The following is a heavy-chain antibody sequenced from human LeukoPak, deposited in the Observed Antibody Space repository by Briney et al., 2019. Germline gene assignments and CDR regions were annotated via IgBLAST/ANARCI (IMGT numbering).Heavy chain of an antibody. CDR2: IYTSGST. V-gene: IGHV4-4*07. J-gene: IGHJ4*02. CDR1: GGSISSYY. D-gene: IGHD3-3*01. CDR3: AREGRSIFGVANKPFDY. Sequence: SETLSLTCTVSGGSISSYYWSWIRQPAGKGLEWIGRIYTSGSTNYNPSLKSRVTMSVDTSKNQFSLKLSSVTAADTAVYYCAREGRSIFGVANKPFDYWGQGTLVTVSS.